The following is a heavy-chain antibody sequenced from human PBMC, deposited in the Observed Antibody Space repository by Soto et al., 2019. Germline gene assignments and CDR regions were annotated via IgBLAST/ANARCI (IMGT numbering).Heavy chain of an antibody. CDR1: GGTFSSYA. J-gene: IGHJ6*02. CDR3: ARSQGSSTSLEIYYYYDYGMDV. V-gene: IGHV1-69*01. Sequence: QVQLVQSGAEVKKPGSSVKVSCKASGGTFSSYAISWVRQAPGQGLEWMGGIIPISDTTNYAQKFQGRVTITAEESTSTAYMELSSLRSEDTAVYYCARSQGSSTSLEIYYYYDYGMDVWGQGTTVTVSS. CDR2: IIPISDTT. D-gene: IGHD2-2*01.